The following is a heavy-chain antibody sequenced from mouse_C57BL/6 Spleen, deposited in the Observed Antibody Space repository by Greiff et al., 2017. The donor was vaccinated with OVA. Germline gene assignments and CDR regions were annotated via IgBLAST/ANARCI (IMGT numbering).Heavy chain of an antibody. J-gene: IGHJ1*03. CDR3: ARSYGSSDWYFDV. CDR1: GYTFTSYW. Sequence: VKLQQPGAELVMPGASVKLSCKASGYTFTSYWMHWVKQRPGQGLEWIGEIDPSDSYTNYNQKFKGKSTLTVYKSSSTAYMQLSSLTSEDSAVYYCARSYGSSDWYFDVWGTGTTVTVAS. D-gene: IGHD1-1*01. V-gene: IGHV1-69*01. CDR2: IDPSDSYT.